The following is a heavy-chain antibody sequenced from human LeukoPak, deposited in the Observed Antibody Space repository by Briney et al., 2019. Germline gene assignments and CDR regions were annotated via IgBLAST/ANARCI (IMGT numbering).Heavy chain of an antibody. CDR2: IKQDGSEK. D-gene: IGHD5-12*01. J-gene: IGHJ4*02. CDR3: ARDQVHMLNSGYDRHYFDY. CDR1: GFAFSSYW. V-gene: IGHV3-7*01. Sequence: PGGSLRLSCAASGFAFSSYWMSWVRQAPGKGLEWVANIKQDGSEKYYVDSVKGRFTISRDNAKNSLYLQMNSLRAEDTAVYYCARDQVHMLNSGYDRHYFDYWGQGTLVTVSS.